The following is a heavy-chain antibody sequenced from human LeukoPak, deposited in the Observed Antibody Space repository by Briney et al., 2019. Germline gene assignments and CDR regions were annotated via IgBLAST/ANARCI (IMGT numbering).Heavy chain of an antibody. V-gene: IGHV3-48*01. CDR1: GGSISSSS. Sequence: ETLSLTCTVSGGSISSSSYYWGWIRQPPGKGLECVSYISSSSSTIYYADSVKGRFTISRDNAKNSLYLQMNSLRAEDTAVYYCARDVSNWGQGTLVTVSS. J-gene: IGHJ4*02. CDR3: ARDVSN. CDR2: ISSSSSTI. D-gene: IGHD2-8*01.